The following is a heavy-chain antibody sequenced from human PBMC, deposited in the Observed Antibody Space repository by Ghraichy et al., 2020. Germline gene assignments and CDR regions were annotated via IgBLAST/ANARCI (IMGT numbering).Heavy chain of an antibody. CDR1: GFTFSSFP. D-gene: IGHD2-15*01. Sequence: GGSLRLSCAASGFTFSSFPMSWVRQSPGKGLEWVSGISGSGSRTYYADSVKGRFTISRDNSKNRLYLEMDSLRVDDTAEYFCAKDPPRGSSDAFDIWGQGTKVTVSS. V-gene: IGHV3-23*01. CDR3: AKDPPRGSSDAFDI. CDR2: ISGSGSRT. J-gene: IGHJ3*02.